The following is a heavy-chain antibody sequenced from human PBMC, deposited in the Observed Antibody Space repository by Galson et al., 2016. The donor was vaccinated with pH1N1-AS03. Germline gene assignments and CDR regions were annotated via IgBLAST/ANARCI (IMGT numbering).Heavy chain of an antibody. V-gene: IGHV1-2*02. CDR3: ARGYNVWTAFDY. CDR1: GDTVIDYY. Sequence: SVKVSCKASGDTVIDYYIHWVRQAPGQGLEWVGWINPKSGGTKFDQKFQGRVTMTRDTTINTLYMELSSLRSDDTAIYFCARGYNVWTAFDYWGQGTLVTVSS. CDR2: INPKSGGT. D-gene: IGHD3/OR15-3a*01. J-gene: IGHJ4*02.